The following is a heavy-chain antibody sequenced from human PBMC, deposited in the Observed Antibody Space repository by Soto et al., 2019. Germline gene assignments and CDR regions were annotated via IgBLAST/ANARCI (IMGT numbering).Heavy chain of an antibody. CDR1: GASISSYY. V-gene: IGHV4-59*01. Sequence: SETLSLTCTVSGASISSYYWSWVRQPPGKGLEWIGYIYYSGSTKYNPSLKSRVTLSIDTSKNQISLRLSSVTAADTAVYYCARIHSYYCYSMDVCGRGTTVTVSS. CDR3: ARIHSYYCYSMDV. CDR2: IYYSGST. J-gene: IGHJ6*03.